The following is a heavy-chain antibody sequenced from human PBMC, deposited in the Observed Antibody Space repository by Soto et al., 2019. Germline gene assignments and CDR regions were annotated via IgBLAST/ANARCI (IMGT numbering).Heavy chain of an antibody. V-gene: IGHV4-4*07. Sequence: PSDTLSLTCIVSGGTISGYYWTWIRQPAGKGLEWIGRIYSSGNTKYNPSLQSRVTMSLDTSNNQFSLRLTSVTAADTAVYYCARGQRFSNWFDPWGQGTLVTVSS. CDR2: IYSSGNT. CDR3: ARGQRFSNWFDP. D-gene: IGHD3-3*01. CDR1: GGTISGYY. J-gene: IGHJ5*02.